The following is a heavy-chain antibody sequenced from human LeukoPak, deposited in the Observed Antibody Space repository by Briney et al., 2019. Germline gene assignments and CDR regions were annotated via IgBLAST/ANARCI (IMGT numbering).Heavy chain of an antibody. CDR3: ARSTAMVTRYFDY. CDR2: IYYSGST. Sequence: SQTLSLTCTVSGGSISSGDYYWSCIRQPPGKGLECIGYIYYSGSTYYNPSHKSRVTISVDTSKNQFSLKLSSVTAADTAVYYCARSTAMVTRYFDYWGQGTLVTVSS. V-gene: IGHV4-30-4*01. CDR1: GGSISSGDYY. J-gene: IGHJ4*02. D-gene: IGHD5-18*01.